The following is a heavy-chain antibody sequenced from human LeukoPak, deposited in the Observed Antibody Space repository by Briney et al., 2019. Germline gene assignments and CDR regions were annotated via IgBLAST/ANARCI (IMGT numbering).Heavy chain of an antibody. CDR1: GGSFSGYY. D-gene: IGHD5-24*01. CDR2: INHSGST. V-gene: IGHV4-34*01. CDR3: ARQPRDGHNPRPYYCDS. J-gene: IGHJ4*02. Sequence: PSETLSLTCAVYGGSFSGYYWSWIRQPPGKGLEWIGEINHSGSTYYNPSLKSRVTISVDTSKNQFSLRLTSVTAADTAVYYCARQPRDGHNPRPYYCDSWGQGTLVTVSS.